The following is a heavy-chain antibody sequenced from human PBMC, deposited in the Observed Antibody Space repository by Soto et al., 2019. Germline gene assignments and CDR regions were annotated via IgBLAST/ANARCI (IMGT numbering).Heavy chain of an antibody. CDR2: IYYSGST. CDR1: GGSISSGGYY. Sequence: SETLSLTCTVSGGSISSGGYYWSWIRQHPGKGLEWIGYIYYSGSTYYNPSLKSRVTISVDTSKNQFSLKLSSVTAADTAVYYCARRGFGYYDSSGPPLGLNWFDPWGQGTLVTVSS. J-gene: IGHJ5*02. D-gene: IGHD3-22*01. V-gene: IGHV4-31*03. CDR3: ARRGFGYYDSSGPPLGLNWFDP.